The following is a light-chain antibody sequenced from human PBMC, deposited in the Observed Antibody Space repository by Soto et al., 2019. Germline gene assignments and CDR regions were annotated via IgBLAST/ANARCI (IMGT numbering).Light chain of an antibody. CDR3: QQYNSYSGK. CDR2: DAS. V-gene: IGKV1-5*01. CDR1: QSISSW. J-gene: IGKJ1*01. Sequence: DIQMTQSPSTLSASVGDRVTITCRASQSISSWLAWYQQKPGKATKFLIYDASSLESGVPSRFSGSGSGTEFTLTISSLQPDDFATYCCQQYNSYSGKFGQGTKVDI.